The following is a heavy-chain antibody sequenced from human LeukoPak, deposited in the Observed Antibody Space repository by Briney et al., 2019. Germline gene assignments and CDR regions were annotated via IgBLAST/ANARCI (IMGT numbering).Heavy chain of an antibody. D-gene: IGHD6-13*01. CDR1: GFTFDDYC. CDR3: ARTGYTSSWGFHY. CDR2: INWNGGST. J-gene: IGHJ4*02. Sequence: PGGSLRLSYAASGFTFDDYCMSWVRQAPGKGLEWVSSINWNGGSTNYADSVKGRFTISRDNAKNSLYLQMNSLRAEDTALYHCARTGYTSSWGFHYWGQGALVTVSS. V-gene: IGHV3-20*01.